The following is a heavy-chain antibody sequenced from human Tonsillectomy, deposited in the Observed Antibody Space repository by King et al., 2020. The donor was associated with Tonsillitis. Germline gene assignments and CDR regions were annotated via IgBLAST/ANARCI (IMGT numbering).Heavy chain of an antibody. CDR2: IWYDGSNK. Sequence: VQLVESGGGVVQPGRSLRLSCAASGFTFSSYGMHWVRQAPGKGLEWVAVIWYDGSNKYYADSVKGRFTISRDNSKNTLYLQMNSLRAEDTAVYYCARDWRREVAASGAFDIWGQGTMVTVSS. J-gene: IGHJ3*02. CDR1: GFTFSSYG. D-gene: IGHD6-19*01. CDR3: ARDWRREVAASGAFDI. V-gene: IGHV3-33*08.